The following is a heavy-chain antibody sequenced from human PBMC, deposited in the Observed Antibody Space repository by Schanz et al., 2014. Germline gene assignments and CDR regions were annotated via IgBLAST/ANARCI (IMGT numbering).Heavy chain of an antibody. CDR3: AKIERNED. CDR1: GFMFSSYG. J-gene: IGHJ4*02. D-gene: IGHD1-1*01. CDR2: INTGSNYI. Sequence: VQLGESGGGVVQPGRSLRLSCAASGFMFSSYGMHWVRQAPGKGLEWISFINTGSNYINYADSVKGRFTISRDNTKNSLFLQLNSLRADDTAVYFCAKIERNEDWGQGTLVTVSS. V-gene: IGHV3-21*04.